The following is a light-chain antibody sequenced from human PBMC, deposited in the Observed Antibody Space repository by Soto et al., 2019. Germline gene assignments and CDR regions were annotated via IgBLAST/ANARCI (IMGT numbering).Light chain of an antibody. CDR3: LQYYNSYT. V-gene: IGKV4-1*01. CDR2: WAS. CDR1: QNILYSPNNKNY. J-gene: IGKJ2*01. Sequence: DIVMTQSPDSLAVSLGERATINCKSSQNILYSPNNKNYLAWYQQKPGQPPKLLTYWASTRQSGVPDRFSGSGSETDFTLTISSVQSEDVAVSYCLQYYNSYTFGQGTKLEI.